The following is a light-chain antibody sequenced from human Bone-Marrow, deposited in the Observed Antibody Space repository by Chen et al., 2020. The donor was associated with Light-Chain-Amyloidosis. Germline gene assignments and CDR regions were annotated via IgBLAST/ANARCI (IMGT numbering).Light chain of an antibody. CDR2: DVN. CDR3: SSYISTNRPV. J-gene: IGLJ2*01. V-gene: IGLV2-14*01. Sequence: SAPTQPSSGAGSPGHAIPLSCPGTSSDICGYNHVPWYQQHPGQAPKLMIYDVNNRPSGVSDRFSGSKSGNTASLTISGLQAEDEAAYYCSSYISTNRPVFGGGTNLAVL. CDR1: SSDICGYNH.